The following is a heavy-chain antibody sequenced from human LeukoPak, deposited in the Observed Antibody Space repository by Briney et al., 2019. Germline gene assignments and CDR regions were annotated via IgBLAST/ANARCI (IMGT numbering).Heavy chain of an antibody. V-gene: IGHV3-23*01. J-gene: IGHJ3*02. D-gene: IGHD6-13*01. Sequence: GGSLRLSCAASGFTFTSYSMNWVRQAPGKGLEWVSVISGSGGYTYYADSVKGRFTISRDNSKNTLYLQMNSLRAEDTAVYYCAKDQSSSWTLGAFDIWGQGTMVTVSS. CDR2: ISGSGGYT. CDR3: AKDQSSSWTLGAFDI. CDR1: GFTFTSYS.